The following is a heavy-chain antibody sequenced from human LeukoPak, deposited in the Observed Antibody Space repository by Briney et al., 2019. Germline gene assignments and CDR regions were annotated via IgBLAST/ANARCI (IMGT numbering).Heavy chain of an antibody. Sequence: GGSLRLSCAASGFTFSSYAMSWVRQAPGKGLEWVSGISTNGGSTSYADYVKGRLTISRDNPRNMLNMEMNSLRAEDTAVYYCSVMHRYYDGSGYWVQWGQGTLVTVSS. D-gene: IGHD3-22*01. V-gene: IGHV3-23*01. CDR1: GFTFSSYA. J-gene: IGHJ4*02. CDR3: SVMHRYYDGSGYWVQ. CDR2: ISTNGGST.